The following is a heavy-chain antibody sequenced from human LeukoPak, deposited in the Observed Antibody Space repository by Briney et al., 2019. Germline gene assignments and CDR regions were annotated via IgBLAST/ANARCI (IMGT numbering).Heavy chain of an antibody. Sequence: SETLSLTCTVSGGSISSSFYYWGWIRQPPGKGLEWIGYIYYSGSTNYNPSLKSRVTISVDTSKNQFSLKLSSVTAADTAVYYCARCLYSSGWYDAFDIWGQGTMVTVSS. CDR1: GGSISSSFYY. J-gene: IGHJ3*02. D-gene: IGHD6-19*01. V-gene: IGHV4-61*05. CDR3: ARCLYSSGWYDAFDI. CDR2: IYYSGST.